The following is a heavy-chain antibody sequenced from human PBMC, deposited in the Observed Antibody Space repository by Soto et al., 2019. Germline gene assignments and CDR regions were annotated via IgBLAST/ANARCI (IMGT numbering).Heavy chain of an antibody. Sequence: QVQLVQSGAEVKKPGASVKVSCKASGYTFTSYDINWVRQATGQGLEWMGWMNPNSGNTGYAQKFQGRVTMTGNTFLGTAYMELSSLRSENTAVYYCAMTYYDYIWGSYLLDYWGQGPLVTVAS. CDR2: MNPNSGNT. J-gene: IGHJ4*02. D-gene: IGHD3-16*02. CDR3: AMTYYDYIWGSYLLDY. V-gene: IGHV1-8*01. CDR1: GYTFTSYD.